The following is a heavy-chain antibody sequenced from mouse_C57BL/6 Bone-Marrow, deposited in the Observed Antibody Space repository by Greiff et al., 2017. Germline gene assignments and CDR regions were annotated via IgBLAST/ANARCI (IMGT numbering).Heavy chain of an antibody. CDR3: ARRGDEDY. Sequence: VQLQQSGPGLVQPSQSLSITCTVSGFSLTSYGVHWVRQSPGKGLEWLGVIWSGGSTDYNAAFISRLSISKDNSKSQVFFKMNSQQADDTAIYYCARRGDEDYWGQGTTLTVSS. J-gene: IGHJ2*01. V-gene: IGHV2-2*01. CDR2: IWSGGST. CDR1: GFSLTSYG. D-gene: IGHD2-13*01.